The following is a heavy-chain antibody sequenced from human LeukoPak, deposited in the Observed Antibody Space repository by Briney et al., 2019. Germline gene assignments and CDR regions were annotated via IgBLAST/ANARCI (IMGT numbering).Heavy chain of an antibody. CDR1: GGSFSGYY. CDR2: INHSGST. Sequence: SETLSLTCAVYGGSFSGYYWSWIRQPPGKGLEWIGEINHSGSTNYNPSLKSRVTISVDTSKNQFSLKLSSVTAADTAVYYCARGRTYYYDSSGYSFFFQHWGQGTLVTVSS. V-gene: IGHV4-34*01. D-gene: IGHD3-22*01. CDR3: ARGRTYYYDSSGYSFFFQH. J-gene: IGHJ1*01.